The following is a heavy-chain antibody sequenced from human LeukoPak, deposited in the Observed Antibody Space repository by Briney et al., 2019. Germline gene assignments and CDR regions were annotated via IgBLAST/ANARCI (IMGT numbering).Heavy chain of an antibody. V-gene: IGHV3-30*02. CDR2: IHYDGSTK. Sequence: GGSLRLSCAASGFTFSTYAMHWVRQAPGKGLEWVAFIHYDGSTKYSADSVKGRFTISRDNSKNTLDLQMHSLRAEDTAVYYCAKEVGVSSAIGHWGQGTLVTVSS. CDR1: GFTFSTYA. D-gene: IGHD2-21*02. J-gene: IGHJ4*02. CDR3: AKEVGVSSAIGH.